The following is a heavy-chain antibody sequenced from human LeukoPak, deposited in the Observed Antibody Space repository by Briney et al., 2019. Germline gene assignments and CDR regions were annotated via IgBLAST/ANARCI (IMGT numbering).Heavy chain of an antibody. CDR1: GYTLTAYY. D-gene: IGHD4-11*01. V-gene: IGHV1-2*02. CDR2: IDPNSGAT. Sequence: ASVNVSCKASGYTLTAYYMHWVRQAPGQGLEWMGWIDPNSGATDSAQKFQGRVTVTRDTSLNTVYMELSRLTSDDTAVYYCAIERTSLTAWFVPWGQGTLVTVSS. J-gene: IGHJ5*02. CDR3: AIERTSLTAWFVP.